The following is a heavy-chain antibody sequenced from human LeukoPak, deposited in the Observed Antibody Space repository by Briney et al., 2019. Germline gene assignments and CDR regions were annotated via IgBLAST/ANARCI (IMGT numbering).Heavy chain of an antibody. Sequence: SETLSLTCTVSGGSINSYYWSWIRQPPGKGLEWIGRIYTSRSTNYNPSLKSRVTISVDTSKNQFSLKLSSVTAADTAVYYCARDQGYSGSLFDYWGQGTLVTVSS. V-gene: IGHV4-4*08. J-gene: IGHJ4*02. D-gene: IGHD1-26*01. CDR1: GGSINSYY. CDR3: ARDQGYSGSLFDY. CDR2: IYTSRST.